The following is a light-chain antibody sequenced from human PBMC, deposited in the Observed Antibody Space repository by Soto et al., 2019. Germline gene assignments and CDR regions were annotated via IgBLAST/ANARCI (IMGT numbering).Light chain of an antibody. CDR2: AAS. J-gene: IGKJ3*01. CDR3: QQSYRAPLT. CDR1: QTINTY. V-gene: IGKV1-39*01. Sequence: DIQMTQSPSSLSASVGDRVTITCRASQTINTYLNWYQQKPGKAPKLLIHAASSVQSGVPSRFSGSGSGTDFTLTISSLQPEDFATYYFQQSYRAPLTFGPGTKVDIK.